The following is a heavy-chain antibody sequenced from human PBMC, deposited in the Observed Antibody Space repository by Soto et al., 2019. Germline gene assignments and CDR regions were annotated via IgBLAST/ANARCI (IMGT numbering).Heavy chain of an antibody. D-gene: IGHD6-13*01. CDR3: AAGEASSRNLAPYYLDF. CDR1: GGSMRNYF. J-gene: IGHJ4*02. CDR2: IHYSGTT. V-gene: IGHV4-59*01. Sequence: SETLSLTCTVSGGSMRNYFWTWIRQPPGKGLEWIGYIHYSGTTSFFPSYNPSLRSRVTISEDASKNQFSLKLLSVTTADTAVYFCAAGEASSRNLAPYYLDFWGQGTLVTVAS.